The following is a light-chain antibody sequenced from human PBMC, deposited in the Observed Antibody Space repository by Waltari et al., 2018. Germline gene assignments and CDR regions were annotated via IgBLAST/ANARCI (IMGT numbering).Light chain of an antibody. CDR1: QSVSSSY. CDR3: QQYGSSPTWT. J-gene: IGKJ1*01. CDR2: GAS. Sequence: EIVLTQSPGTLSLSPGEHATFSCRTSQSVSSSYLAWYQQKPGQAPRLLIYGASSRATGIPDRFSGSGSGTDFTLTISRLEPEDFAVYYCQQYGSSPTWTFGQGTKVEIK. V-gene: IGKV3-20*01.